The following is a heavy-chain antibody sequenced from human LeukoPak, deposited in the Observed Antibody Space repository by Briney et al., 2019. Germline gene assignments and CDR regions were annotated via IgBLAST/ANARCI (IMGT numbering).Heavy chain of an antibody. V-gene: IGHV4-34*01. CDR2: ITHSGST. Sequence: SETLSLTCAVYGGSFSGYYWSWIRQPPGKGLEWIGEITHSGSTNYNPSLKSRVTISVGTSKNQFSLKLSSVTAADTAVYYCARSPWGGGNLAEYFHHWGQGTLVTVSS. J-gene: IGHJ1*01. CDR3: ARSPWGGGNLAEYFHH. CDR1: GGSFSGYY. D-gene: IGHD4-23*01.